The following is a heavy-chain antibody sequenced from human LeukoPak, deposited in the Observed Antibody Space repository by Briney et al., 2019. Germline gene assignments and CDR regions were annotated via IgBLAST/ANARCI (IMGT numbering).Heavy chain of an antibody. CDR2: ISSSSSTI. J-gene: IGHJ4*02. CDR3: ARDRGGYLDY. Sequence: PGGSLRLSCAASGFTFSSYSMNWVRQAPGKGLEWVSYISSSSSTIYYADSVKGRFTISRDNAKNSLYLQMNSLRAEDTAVYYCARDRGGYLDYWGQGTLVTVSS. CDR1: GFTFSSYS. V-gene: IGHV3-48*04. D-gene: IGHD2-15*01.